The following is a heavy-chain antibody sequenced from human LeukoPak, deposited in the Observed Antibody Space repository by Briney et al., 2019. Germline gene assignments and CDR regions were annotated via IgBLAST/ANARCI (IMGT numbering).Heavy chain of an antibody. J-gene: IGHJ4*02. CDR1: GFTFSDYY. CDR3: ARDRGIVGSGFYYNDY. Sequence: PGGSLRLSCAVSGFTFSDYYMSWIRQAPGKGLEWISYITNSGSTVLYADSVKGRFTISRDNAKNSLYLQMNSLRAEDTAVYYCARDRGIVGSGFYYNDYWGQGTLVTVSS. CDR2: ITNSGSTV. D-gene: IGHD3-22*01. V-gene: IGHV3-11*01.